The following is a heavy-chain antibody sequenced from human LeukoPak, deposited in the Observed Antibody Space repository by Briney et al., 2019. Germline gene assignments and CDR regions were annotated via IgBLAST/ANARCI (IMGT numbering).Heavy chain of an antibody. D-gene: IGHD2-8*01. CDR3: ARSTEDIVLMVYAIGYYFDY. J-gene: IGHJ4*02. CDR1: GGSISSGGYY. Sequence: KPSQTLSLTCTVSGGSISSGGYYWSWIRQHPGKGLEWIGYIYYSGSTYYNPSLKSRVTISVDTSKNQFSLKLSSVTAADTAVYYCARSTEDIVLMVYAIGYYFDYWGQGTLVTVSS. CDR2: IYYSGST. V-gene: IGHV4-31*03.